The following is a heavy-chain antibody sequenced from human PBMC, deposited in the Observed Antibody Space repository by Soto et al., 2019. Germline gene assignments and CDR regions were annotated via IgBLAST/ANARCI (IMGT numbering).Heavy chain of an antibody. J-gene: IGHJ3*02. D-gene: IGHD3-10*01. CDR3: ARFTDMDYGSGSPNDAFDI. V-gene: IGHV1-69*02. CDR1: GGTFSSYT. Sequence: QVQLVQSGAEVKKPGSSVKVSCKASGGTFSSYTISWVRQAPGQGLEWMGRIIPILGIANYAQKFQGRVTITADKSTSTAYMELSSLRSEDTAVYYCARFTDMDYGSGSPNDAFDIWGQGTMVTVSS. CDR2: IIPILGIA.